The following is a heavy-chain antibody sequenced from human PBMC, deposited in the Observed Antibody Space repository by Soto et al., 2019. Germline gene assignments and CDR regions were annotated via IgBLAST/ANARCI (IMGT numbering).Heavy chain of an antibody. CDR3: ARDTAMATLFDY. D-gene: IGHD5-18*01. J-gene: IGHJ4*02. CDR2: ISYDGSNK. V-gene: IGHV3-30-3*01. Sequence: GGSLRLSCAASGFTFSSYAMHWVRQAPGKGLEWVAVISYDGSNKYYADSVKGRFTISRDNSKNTLYLQMNSLRAEDTAVYYCARDTAMATLFDYWGQGTLVTVSS. CDR1: GFTFSSYA.